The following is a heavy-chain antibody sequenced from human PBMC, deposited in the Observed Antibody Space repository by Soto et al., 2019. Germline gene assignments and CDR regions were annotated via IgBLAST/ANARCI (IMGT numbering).Heavy chain of an antibody. J-gene: IGHJ3*02. Sequence: GESLKISCQASGYTFSAFWITWVRQMPGKGLEWMATIDPRDSYSNYSLSFQGHVTISADKSIGSAYLHWSTLEASDTAIYYCAKLLAVAASWDGFDIWGQGTMVTVSS. CDR2: IDPRDSYS. V-gene: IGHV5-10-1*01. CDR1: GYTFSAFW. CDR3: AKLLAVAASWDGFDI. D-gene: IGHD6-19*01.